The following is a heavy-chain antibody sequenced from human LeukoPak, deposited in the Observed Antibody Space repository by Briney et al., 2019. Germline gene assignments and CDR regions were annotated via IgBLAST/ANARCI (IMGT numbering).Heavy chain of an antibody. V-gene: IGHV4-4*07. CDR1: GGSISSYY. J-gene: IGHJ6*03. Sequence: SETLSLTCTVSGGSISSYYWSWIRQPAGKGLEWIGRIYTSGSTNYNPSLKSRVTISVDTSKNQFSLKLSSVTAADTAVYYCARDSSVGGFYGDYYYYYMDVWGKGTTVTISS. D-gene: IGHD4-17*01. CDR3: ARDSSVGGFYGDYYYYYMDV. CDR2: IYTSGST.